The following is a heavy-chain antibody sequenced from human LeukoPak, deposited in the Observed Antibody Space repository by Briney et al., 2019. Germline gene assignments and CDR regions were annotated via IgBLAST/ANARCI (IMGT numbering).Heavy chain of an antibody. CDR3: ARDLLVTNWLDP. CDR1: GGTFSSYA. V-gene: IGHV1-69*05. D-gene: IGHD2-15*01. Sequence: SVKVSCKASGGTFSSYAISWVRQAPGQGLEWMGGIIPIFGTANYAQKLQGRVTMTTDTSTSTAHMELRSLKSDDTAVYYCARDLLVTNWLDPWGQGTLVTVSS. J-gene: IGHJ5*02. CDR2: IIPIFGTA.